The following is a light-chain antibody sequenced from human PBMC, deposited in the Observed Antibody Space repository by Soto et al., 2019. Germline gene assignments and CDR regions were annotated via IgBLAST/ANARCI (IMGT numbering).Light chain of an antibody. J-gene: IGKJ2*02. CDR2: AAS. Sequence: DIQMTQSPSSLSASVGDRVTITCRASQGISKYLAWYQQKPGQVPKLLIYAASTLHSGIPSRFSGSGSGTDFTLTISSLQREDVATYYWQKNNRAPRTFGQGTKLEIK. CDR1: QGISKY. V-gene: IGKV1-27*01. CDR3: QKNNRAPRT.